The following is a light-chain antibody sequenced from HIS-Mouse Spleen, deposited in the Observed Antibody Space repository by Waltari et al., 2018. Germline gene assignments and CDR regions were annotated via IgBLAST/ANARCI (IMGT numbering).Light chain of an antibody. CDR1: QSVLYSSNNKNY. CDR2: WAS. CDR3: QQYYSTLT. J-gene: IGKJ4*01. V-gene: IGKV4-1*01. Sequence: DIVMTQSPDSLAVSLGERATLHCKSSQSVLYSSNNKNYLAWYQQKPGQPPKLLIYWASTRESGVPDRFSGSGSGTDFTLTISSLQAEDVAVYYCQQYYSTLTFGGGTKVEIK.